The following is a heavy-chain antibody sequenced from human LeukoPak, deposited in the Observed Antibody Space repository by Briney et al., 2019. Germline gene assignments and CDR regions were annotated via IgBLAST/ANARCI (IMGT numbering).Heavy chain of an antibody. CDR3: ARRVLTGSRWGYFFYYYMDV. V-gene: IGHV4-34*01. D-gene: IGHD3-9*01. CDR2: INHSGGT. J-gene: IGHJ6*03. CDR1: GGSFSGFY. Sequence: SETLSLTCAVSGGSFSGFYWSWIRQPPGKGLEWIGEINHSGGTNYNPSLKSPVTISVDTSKNQFSPRVSFVTAADTAVYYCARRVLTGSRWGYFFYYYMDVWGKGTTVIVSS.